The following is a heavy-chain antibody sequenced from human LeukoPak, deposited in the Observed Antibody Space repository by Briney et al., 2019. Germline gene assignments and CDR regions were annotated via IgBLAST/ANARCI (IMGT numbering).Heavy chain of an antibody. J-gene: IGHJ6*02. Sequence: GASVKVSCKASGYTFTGYYMHWVRQAPGQGLEWMGWINPNSGGTNYAQKFQGRVTMTRDTSISTAYMELSRLRSDDTAVYYCARLAYCGGDCYWHGMDVWGQGTTVTVSS. CDR3: ARLAYCGGDCYWHGMDV. CDR2: INPNSGGT. CDR1: GYTFTGYY. V-gene: IGHV1-2*02. D-gene: IGHD2-21*02.